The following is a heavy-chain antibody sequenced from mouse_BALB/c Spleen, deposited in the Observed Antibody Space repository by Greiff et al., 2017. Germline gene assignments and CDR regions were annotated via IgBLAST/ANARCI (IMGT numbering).Heavy chain of an antibody. V-gene: IGHV1-82*01. J-gene: IGHJ2*01. CDR1: GYAFSSSW. Sequence: QVQLQQSGPELVKPGASVKISCKASGYAFSSSWMNWVKQRPGQGLEWIGRIYPGDGDTNYNGKFKGKATLTADKSSSTAYMQLSSLTSVDSAVYFCARYTVGYYFDYWGQGTTLTVSS. CDR3: ARYTVGYYFDY. CDR2: IYPGDGDT. D-gene: IGHD1-2*01.